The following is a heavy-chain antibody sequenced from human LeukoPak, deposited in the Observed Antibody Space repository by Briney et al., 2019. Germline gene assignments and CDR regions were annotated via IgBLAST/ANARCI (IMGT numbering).Heavy chain of an antibody. D-gene: IGHD3-22*01. J-gene: IGHJ4*02. CDR3: ARVPTYYYDSSGSIYFDY. CDR1: GGSISSSSYY. CDR2: MYYSEST. Sequence: SETLSLTCTVSGGSISSSSYYWGWIRQPPGRGLEWIGTMYYSESTYYNPSLKSRVTISVDRSKNQFSLKLSSVTAADTAVYYCARVPTYYYDSSGSIYFDYWGQGTLVTVSS. V-gene: IGHV4-39*07.